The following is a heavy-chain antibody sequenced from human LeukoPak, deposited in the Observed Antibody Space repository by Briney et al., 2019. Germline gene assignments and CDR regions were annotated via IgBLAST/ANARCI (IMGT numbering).Heavy chain of an antibody. D-gene: IGHD6-19*01. Sequence: SETLSLTCAVYGGSYRGYYWSRIRQPPRKGLVWIVEINHSGSTNYSPSLKSRVTISIDTSKNQFSLKLNSVTAADTAVYYCARGFTLLGSGWLDLWGRGTLVTVSS. V-gene: IGHV4-34*01. CDR1: GGSYRGYY. CDR2: INHSGST. CDR3: ARGFTLLGSGWLDL. J-gene: IGHJ2*01.